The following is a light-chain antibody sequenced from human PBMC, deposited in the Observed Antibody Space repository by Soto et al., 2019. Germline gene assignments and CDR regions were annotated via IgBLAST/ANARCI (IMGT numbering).Light chain of an antibody. V-gene: IGKV3-20*01. Sequence: EIVVTQSPGTLSLSPGERATLSCRASQSVSSSYLAWYQQKPGQAPRLLIYGASSRATGIPDRFSGSGSGTDFTLTICRLEPEDFAVYYCQQYGSSPIPVGQGTRLESK. J-gene: IGKJ5*01. CDR1: QSVSSSY. CDR2: GAS. CDR3: QQYGSSPIP.